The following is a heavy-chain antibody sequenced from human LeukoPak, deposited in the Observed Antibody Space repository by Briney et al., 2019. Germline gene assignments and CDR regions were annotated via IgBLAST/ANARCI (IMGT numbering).Heavy chain of an antibody. J-gene: IGHJ4*02. D-gene: IGHD2-15*01. V-gene: IGHV3-30*02. Sequence: GGSLRLSCAASGFTFSSYGMHWVRQAPGKGLEWVAFIRYDGSNKYYADSVKGRFTISRDNSKNTLYLRMNSLRAEDTAVYYCAKDYYCSGGSCYFTSPMNFDYWGQGTLVTVSS. CDR2: IRYDGSNK. CDR1: GFTFSSYG. CDR3: AKDYYCSGGSCYFTSPMNFDY.